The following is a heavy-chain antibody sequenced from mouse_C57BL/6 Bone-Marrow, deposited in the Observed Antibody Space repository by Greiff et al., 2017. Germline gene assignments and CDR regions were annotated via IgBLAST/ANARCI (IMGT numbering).Heavy chain of an antibody. D-gene: IGHD2-3*01. Sequence: EVQGVESGAELVRPGASVKLSCTASGFNIKDDYIHWVNQRPEQGLEWIGWIDPEIGDTEYASKFQGKATITSDTSSNTAYLQLSSLTSEDTAVYYCSSFDGNYFDFWGQGTPLTVAS. CDR3: SSFDGNYFDF. CDR2: IDPEIGDT. CDR1: GFNIKDDY. J-gene: IGHJ2*01. V-gene: IGHV14-4*01.